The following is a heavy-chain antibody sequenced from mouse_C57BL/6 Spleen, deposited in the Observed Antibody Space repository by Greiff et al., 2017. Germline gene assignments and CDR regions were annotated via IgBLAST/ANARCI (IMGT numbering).Heavy chain of an antibody. V-gene: IGHV1-15*01. CDR1: GYTFTDYE. D-gene: IGHD1-1*02. J-gene: IGHJ4*01. Sequence: QVQLQQSGAELVRPGASVTLSCKASGYTFTDYEMHWVKQTPVHGLEWIGAIDPETGGTAYNQKFKGKAILTADKSSSTAYMELRSLTSEDSAVYYCTRLEGFHYAYAMDYWGQGTSVTVSS. CDR3: TRLEGFHYAYAMDY. CDR2: IDPETGGT.